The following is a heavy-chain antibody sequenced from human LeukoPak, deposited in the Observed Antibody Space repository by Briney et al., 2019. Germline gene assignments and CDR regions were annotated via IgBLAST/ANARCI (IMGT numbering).Heavy chain of an antibody. J-gene: IGHJ4*02. Sequence: GGSLRLSCAASGFTFSSFAMSWVRQAPGKGLEWVSTISGSGAGTYYADSVKGRFTISRDNSKNTLYLQMNSLRAEDTAVYYCAKAGPYSSGWYYFDYWGQGTLVTVSS. D-gene: IGHD6-19*01. V-gene: IGHV3-23*01. CDR2: ISGSGAGT. CDR1: GFTFSSFA. CDR3: AKAGPYSSGWYYFDY.